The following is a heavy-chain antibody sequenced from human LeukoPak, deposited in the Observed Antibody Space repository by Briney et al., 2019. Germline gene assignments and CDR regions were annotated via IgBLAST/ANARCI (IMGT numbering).Heavy chain of an antibody. CDR1: GFTFSKYA. J-gene: IGHJ4*02. CDR3: ARSATIFVTPDY. V-gene: IGHV3-23*01. D-gene: IGHD3-3*01. Sequence: PGGSLRLSCAASGFTFSKYAMSWVRQAPGKGLEWVSGISGSGGGPYYADSVKGRFTISRDNSKNTLYLQMNSLRAEDTAVYYCARSATIFVTPDYWGQGTLVTVSS. CDR2: ISGSGGGP.